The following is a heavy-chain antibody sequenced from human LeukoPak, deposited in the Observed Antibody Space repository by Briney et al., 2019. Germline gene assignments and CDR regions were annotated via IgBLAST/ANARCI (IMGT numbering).Heavy chain of an antibody. D-gene: IGHD3-10*01. V-gene: IGHV4-4*07. CDR2: IYTSGST. Sequence: SETLSLTCTVSGGSISSYYWSWIRQPAGKGLEWIGRIYTSGSTNYNPSLKSQVTMSVDTSKNQFSLKLSSVTAADTAVYYCARDLSRDYYGSGSYYRAFDPWGQGTLVTVSS. J-gene: IGHJ5*02. CDR1: GGSISSYY. CDR3: ARDLSRDYYGSGSYYRAFDP.